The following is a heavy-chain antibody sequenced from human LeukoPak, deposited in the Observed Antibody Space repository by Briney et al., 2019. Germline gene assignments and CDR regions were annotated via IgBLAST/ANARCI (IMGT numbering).Heavy chain of an antibody. Sequence: PGGSLRLSCAASGFTFSSHWMSWVRQAPGKGLEWVANIKQDGSDKYYVDSVKGRFTISRDNAMNSLYLQMNSLRAEDTAVYYCARVLKGQRSYDFWSGYYNNWFDPWGQGTLVTVSS. CDR1: GFTFSSHW. CDR3: ARVLKGQRSYDFWSGYYNNWFDP. D-gene: IGHD3-3*01. CDR2: IKQDGSDK. V-gene: IGHV3-7*01. J-gene: IGHJ5*02.